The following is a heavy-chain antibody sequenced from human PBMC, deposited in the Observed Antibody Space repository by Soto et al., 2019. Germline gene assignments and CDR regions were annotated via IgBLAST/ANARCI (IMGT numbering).Heavy chain of an antibody. CDR3: AKGGEVGGVLGDH. CDR1: GFAFNKFG. D-gene: IGHD1-26*01. V-gene: IGHV3-30*18. Sequence: QVQLVESGGGVVQPGTSLRLSCEASGFAFNKFGMHWVRQAPGKGLEWVAFISYDGSYQYYADCVQGRLTITRDNSMNTLNMQLNYLRREDTAVYYFAKGGEVGGVLGDHWGPGTLVTVSS. J-gene: IGHJ4*02. CDR2: ISYDGSYQ.